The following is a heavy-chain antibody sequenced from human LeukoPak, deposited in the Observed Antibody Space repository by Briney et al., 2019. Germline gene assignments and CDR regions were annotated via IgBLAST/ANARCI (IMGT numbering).Heavy chain of an antibody. CDR3: ARRDCVGDCYSNWFDP. CDR2: INPRGGST. J-gene: IGHJ5*02. V-gene: IGHV1-46*01. Sequence: GASVKASCKASGYTFTKYFMHWVRQAPGQGLEWMGIINPRGGSTGYAQKFQGRITMTTDMSTRTVYMELSSQESEDTAVYYCARRDCVGDCYSNWFDPWGQGTLVAVSS. D-gene: IGHD2-21*02. CDR1: GYTFTKYF.